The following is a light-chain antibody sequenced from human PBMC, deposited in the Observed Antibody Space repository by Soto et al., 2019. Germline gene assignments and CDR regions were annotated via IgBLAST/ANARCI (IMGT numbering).Light chain of an antibody. J-gene: IGLJ3*02. V-gene: IGLV1-44*01. CDR2: SDN. Sequence: QSVLTQPPSTSGTPGQSVTISCSGSTSNIGSNTVNWYQHLTGTAPKLLIHSDNQRPSGVPDRFSGSKSGASAFLAISGLQSEDEADYYCSTWDDSLNSWVFGGGTQVTVL. CDR1: TSNIGSNT. CDR3: STWDDSLNSWV.